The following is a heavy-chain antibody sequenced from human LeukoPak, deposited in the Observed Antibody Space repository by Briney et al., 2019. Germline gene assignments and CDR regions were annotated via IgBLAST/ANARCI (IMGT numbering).Heavy chain of an antibody. CDR3: ARDRERAFDI. D-gene: IGHD1-26*01. V-gene: IGHV4-59*01. CDR1: GGSIGGYY. CDR2: ISYSGST. Sequence: PSETLSLTCTVSGGSIGGYYWSWIRQPPGKGLEWIGYISYSGSTNYNPSLKSRVTISVDTSKNQFSLKLSSVTAADTAVYYCARDRERAFDIWGQGTLVTVSS. J-gene: IGHJ3*02.